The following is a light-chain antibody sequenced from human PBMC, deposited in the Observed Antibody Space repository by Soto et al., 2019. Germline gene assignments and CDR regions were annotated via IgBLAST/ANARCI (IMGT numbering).Light chain of an antibody. CDR1: QSVSHN. CDR2: GAS. J-gene: IGKJ2*01. V-gene: IGKV3-15*01. Sequence: EIVMTQSPATLSESPGERATLSCRASQSVSHNLAWYQQKPGQAPRLLFYGASFRATGVPARFSGSGSGTDFTLTISSLQSEDFAIYYCQQSNNWPYTFGQGTKLEIK. CDR3: QQSNNWPYT.